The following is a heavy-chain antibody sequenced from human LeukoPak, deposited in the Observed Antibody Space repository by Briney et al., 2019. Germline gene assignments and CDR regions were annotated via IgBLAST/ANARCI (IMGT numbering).Heavy chain of an antibody. CDR3: TRSSTDWYNWFDP. V-gene: IGHV3-72*01. J-gene: IGHJ5*02. CDR1: GFTFSSYA. Sequence: GGSLRLSCAASGFTFSSYAMSWVRQAPGKGLEWVGRTRNKAKGYTTEYAASVKGRFTISRDDLNNLLYLQMNSLNTEDTAVYYCTRSSTDWYNWFDPWGQGTLVTVSS. D-gene: IGHD2-2*01. CDR2: TRNKAKGYTT.